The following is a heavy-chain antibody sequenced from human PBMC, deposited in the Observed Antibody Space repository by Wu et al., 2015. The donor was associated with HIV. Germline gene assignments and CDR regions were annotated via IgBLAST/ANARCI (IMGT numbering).Heavy chain of an antibody. CDR2: MNPRNGYR. D-gene: IGHD4/OR15-4a*01. Sequence: LVQSGPEAKRPGASVKVSCKASYTLTTYPIGWVRQAPGQRLEWMGWMNPRNGYRKPAQRFQDRIAMSTNNSAHAAYMELRSLTSDDTAIYFCARVQFDPDYYTYFDLWGQGTLVTVSS. J-gene: IGHJ2*01. CDR3: ARVQFDPDYYTYFDL. CDR1: YTLTTYP. V-gene: IGHV1-18*01.